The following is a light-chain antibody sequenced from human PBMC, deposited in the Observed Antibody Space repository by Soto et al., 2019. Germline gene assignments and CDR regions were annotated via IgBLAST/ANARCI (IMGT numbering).Light chain of an antibody. CDR2: GAS. J-gene: IGKJ2*01. Sequence: EIVLTQSPGTLSLSPGERSTLSCRASQSVSSSYLAWYQQKPGQAPRLLIYGASSRATGIPYRFSGSGSGTDFTLTISSLEPEDFAVYYCQQYGSSPPMYTFGQGTKLEIK. CDR1: QSVSSSY. CDR3: QQYGSSPPMYT. V-gene: IGKV3-20*01.